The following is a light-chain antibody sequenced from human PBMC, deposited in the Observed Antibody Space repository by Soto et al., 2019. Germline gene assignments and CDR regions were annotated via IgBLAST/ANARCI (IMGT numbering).Light chain of an antibody. V-gene: IGLV1-44*01. Sequence: QSVLTQPPSASGTPGQRVTISCSGSSSKIGSNTVSWYQQLPGTAPKLLIYSNNQRPSGVPDRFSGSKSGTSASLAISGLQSEDEADYYCAAWDDSLNAVFGTGTKVTVL. CDR1: SSKIGSNT. CDR3: AAWDDSLNAV. CDR2: SNN. J-gene: IGLJ1*01.